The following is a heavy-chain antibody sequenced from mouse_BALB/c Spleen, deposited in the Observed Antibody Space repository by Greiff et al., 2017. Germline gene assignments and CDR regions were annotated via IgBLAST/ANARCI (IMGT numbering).Heavy chain of an antibody. V-gene: IGHV1-7*01. CDR2: INPSTGYT. D-gene: IGHD1-1*01. CDR1: GYTFTSYW. CDR3: ARKYGSSYFDF. Sequence: QVQLQQSGAELAKPGASVKMSCKASGYTFTSYWMHWVKQRPGQGLEWIGYINPSTGYTEYNQKFKDKATLTAEKSSSTAYMQLSSLTSEDSAVYYCARKYGSSYFDFWGQGTTLTVSS. J-gene: IGHJ2*01.